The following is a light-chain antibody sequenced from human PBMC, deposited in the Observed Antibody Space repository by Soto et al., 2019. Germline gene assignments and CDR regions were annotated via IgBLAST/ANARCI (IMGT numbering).Light chain of an antibody. CDR2: EAR. J-gene: IGKJ1*01. CDR3: QQYDSYPST. V-gene: IGKV1-5*01. CDR1: QSISSW. Sequence: DIQMTQSPSTLSASVGDRVTITCRASQSISSWFAWYLQKPGKAPKRLIYEARNLESGVPSRFSGSGSGTEFTLTVSSLQPDDFATYYCQQYDSYPSTFGQGTKVDIK.